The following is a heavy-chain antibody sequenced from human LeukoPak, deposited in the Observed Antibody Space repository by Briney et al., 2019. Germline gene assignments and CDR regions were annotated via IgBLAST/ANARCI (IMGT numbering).Heavy chain of an antibody. V-gene: IGHV3-23*01. Sequence: QAGGSLRLSCAASGFTFSSYAMSWVRQAPGKGLEWVSAISGSGGSTYYADSVKGRFTISRDNSKNSLYLQMNSLRAEDTAAYYCAKDDRWLQFCCWGQGTLVTVSA. CDR3: AKDDRWLQFCC. J-gene: IGHJ4*02. D-gene: IGHD5-24*01. CDR2: ISGSGGST. CDR1: GFTFSSYA.